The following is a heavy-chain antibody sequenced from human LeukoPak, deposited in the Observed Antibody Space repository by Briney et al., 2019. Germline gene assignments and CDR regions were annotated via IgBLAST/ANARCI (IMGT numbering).Heavy chain of an antibody. D-gene: IGHD3-10*01. Sequence: SETLSLTCTVSGGSISSYYWSWIRQPAGKGLEWIGRIYTSGSTNYNPSLKSRVTMPVDTSKNQFSLKLSSVTAADTAVYYCARGMYGSGRYYYYYMDVWGKGTTVTISS. CDR1: GGSISSYY. CDR2: IYTSGST. CDR3: ARGMYGSGRYYYYYMDV. J-gene: IGHJ6*03. V-gene: IGHV4-4*07.